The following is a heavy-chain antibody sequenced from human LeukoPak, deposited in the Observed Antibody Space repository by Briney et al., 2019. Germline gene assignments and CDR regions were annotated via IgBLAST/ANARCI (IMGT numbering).Heavy chain of an antibody. CDR1: GYTFTSYY. D-gene: IGHD7-27*01. CDR3: AIQPWGSGNNWYFDL. Sequence: ASVKVSCKASGYTFTSYYIHWVRQAPGQGLEWMGWISPNSGGTDYAQKFQSRVTMTRDTSISTAYMELSSLRSDDTAVYYCAIQPWGSGNNWYFDLWGRGTLVTVSS. CDR2: ISPNSGGT. V-gene: IGHV1-2*02. J-gene: IGHJ2*01.